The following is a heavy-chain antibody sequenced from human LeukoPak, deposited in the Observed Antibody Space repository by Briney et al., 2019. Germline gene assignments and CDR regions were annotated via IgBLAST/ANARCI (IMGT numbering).Heavy chain of an antibody. J-gene: IGHJ4*02. Sequence: PGGSLRLSCAASGFTFSNVWMAWVRQAPGKGLEWVANINQDGSTKQYVDSVRGRFTISRDNAKNSLYLQMNSLTAEDTGLYHCARHTKGNLDYWGQGTLVTVSS. CDR1: GFTFSNVW. CDR3: ARHTKGNLDY. V-gene: IGHV3-7*01. CDR2: INQDGSTK. D-gene: IGHD1-14*01.